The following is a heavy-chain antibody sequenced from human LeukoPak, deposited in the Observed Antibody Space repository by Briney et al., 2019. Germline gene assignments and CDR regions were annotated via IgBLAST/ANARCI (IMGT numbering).Heavy chain of an antibody. CDR2: IKSDGSIT. V-gene: IGHV3-74*01. Sequence: QAGGSLTLSCAASGFIFSNYWMLCVRQAPRKGLVWVSNIKSDGSITNYADSVKGRFTISRDNATNILYLQMNSLRAEDSAVYYCGRDNYYTVVVWGQGNTVTVSS. J-gene: IGHJ6*02. CDR1: GFIFSNYW. CDR3: GRDNYYTVVV. D-gene: IGHD3-22*01.